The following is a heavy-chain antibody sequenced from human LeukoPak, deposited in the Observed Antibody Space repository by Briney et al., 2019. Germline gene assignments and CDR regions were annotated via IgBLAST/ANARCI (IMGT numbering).Heavy chain of an antibody. CDR2: IIPILGIA. V-gene: IGHV1-69*04. Sequence: AASVNVSCKASGGTFSSYAISWVRQAPGQGLEWMGRIIPILGIANYAQKFQGRVTITADKSTSTAYMELSSLRSEDTAVYYCARDPTDSGSYLALWGQGTLVTVSS. CDR3: ARDPTDSGSYLAL. CDR1: GGTFSSYA. D-gene: IGHD1-26*01. J-gene: IGHJ4*02.